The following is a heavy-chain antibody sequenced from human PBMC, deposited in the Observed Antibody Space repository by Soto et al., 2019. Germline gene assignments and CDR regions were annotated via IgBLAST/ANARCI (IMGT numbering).Heavy chain of an antibody. J-gene: IGHJ3*01. Sequence: QVQLQESGPGLVRPSQTLSLTCTVSAGSISTINSYWSWIRQHPEKGLEWIGYISYSGGTFYHSSLKSRVTISLDTSKKQFSLTLTSVTAADTAVYYCARSAQWDGFDPWGQGTMVTVSS. CDR2: ISYSGGT. D-gene: IGHD2-8*01. CDR1: AGSISTINSY. CDR3: ARSAQWDGFDP. V-gene: IGHV4-31*03.